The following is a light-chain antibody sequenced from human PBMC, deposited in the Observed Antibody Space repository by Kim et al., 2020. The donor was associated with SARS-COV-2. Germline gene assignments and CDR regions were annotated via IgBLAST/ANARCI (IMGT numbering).Light chain of an antibody. Sequence: SPGERATLSCRASQSVSSIYLAWYQQNPGQAPRLLIYGASSRATGIPDRFSGSGSGTDFTLTISRLEPEDFAVYYCQQYGSSPWTFGQGTKVDIK. V-gene: IGKV3-20*01. CDR2: GAS. CDR3: QQYGSSPWT. J-gene: IGKJ1*01. CDR1: QSVSSIY.